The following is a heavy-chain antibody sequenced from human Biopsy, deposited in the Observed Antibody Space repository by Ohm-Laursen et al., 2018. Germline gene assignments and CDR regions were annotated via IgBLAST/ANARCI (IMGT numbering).Heavy chain of an antibody. CDR1: GGSIISYY. Sequence: SEPLSLTCSVSGGSIISYYWTWIRQPPGKGLEWIGHVYNGGITNYNPSLKSRVTISKGTSKNQFSLQVNSVTAADTAVYYCARTPRDSFWSGSYKRGLWFDPWGQGTLVIVSS. CDR3: ARTPRDSFWSGSYKRGLWFDP. CDR2: VYNGGIT. D-gene: IGHD3-3*01. V-gene: IGHV4-59*01. J-gene: IGHJ5*02.